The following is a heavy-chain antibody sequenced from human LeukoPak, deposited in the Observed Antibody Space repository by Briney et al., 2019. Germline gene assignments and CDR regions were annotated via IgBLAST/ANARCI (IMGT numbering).Heavy chain of an antibody. D-gene: IGHD6-19*01. CDR1: GGSISSSTSY. J-gene: IGHJ6*03. CDR3: ARGGWALGLHYYMDV. Sequence: SETLSLTCTVSGGSISSSTSYWGWIRQPPGKGLEWIGSIYYSGSTYYNPSLKSRVTISVDTSKNQFSLKLSSVTAADTAVYYCARGGWALGLHYYMDVWGKGTTVTVSS. CDR2: IYYSGST. V-gene: IGHV4-39*07.